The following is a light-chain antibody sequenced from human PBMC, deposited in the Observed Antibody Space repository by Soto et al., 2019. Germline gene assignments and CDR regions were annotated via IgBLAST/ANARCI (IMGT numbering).Light chain of an antibody. CDR1: QDISSG. J-gene: IGKJ1*01. CDR3: QQANSYPRT. Sequence: DILITESPASVSAAIGDRFTLTCRASQDISSGLAWYQQKPGKAPNLLIFAASSLQSGVPSRFIGSGSETDFTLTISSLQPEDFATYYCQQANSYPRTFGQGTKVDIK. V-gene: IGKV1-12*01. CDR2: AAS.